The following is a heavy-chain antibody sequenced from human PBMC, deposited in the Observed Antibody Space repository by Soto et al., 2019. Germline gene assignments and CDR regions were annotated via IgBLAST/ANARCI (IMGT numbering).Heavy chain of an antibody. CDR3: AGVGGEYADY. J-gene: IGHJ4*02. V-gene: IGHV3-11*04. CDR2: ISGNGRII. Sequence: GGSLRLSCATSGFIFSDYYMHWIRQAPGEGLEWISYISGNGRIIQYADSAKGRFTISRDNAQNSLYLQMNSLRAEDTAVYYCAGVGGEYADYWGQGTLVTVSS. D-gene: IGHD4-17*01. CDR1: GFIFSDYY.